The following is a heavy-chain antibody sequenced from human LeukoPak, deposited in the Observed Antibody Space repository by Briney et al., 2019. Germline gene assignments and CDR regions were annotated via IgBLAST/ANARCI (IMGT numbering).Heavy chain of an antibody. Sequence: SETLSLTCTVSGGSISNYYWSWIRQPPGKGLEWIGYFYDSGRTDYNPSLKSRVTISVDTSKNQFSLKLSSVTAADTAVYYCARDLSGVTTDYYYYGMDVWGQGTTVTVSS. CDR1: GGSISNYY. CDR3: ARDLSGVTTDYYYYGMDV. CDR2: FYDSGRT. D-gene: IGHD4-11*01. J-gene: IGHJ6*02. V-gene: IGHV4-59*01.